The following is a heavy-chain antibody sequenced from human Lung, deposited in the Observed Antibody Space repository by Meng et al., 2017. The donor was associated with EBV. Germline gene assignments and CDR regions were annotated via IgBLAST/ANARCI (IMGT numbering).Heavy chain of an antibody. D-gene: IGHD6-19*01. Sequence: QVQLVQSGSEVRKPGASVKVSCKASGYTFINYALNWVRQAPGQGLEWMGWINTYTGEPFYARGFTGRFVFSLDTSVSTSYLQITSLKAEDTAVYFCARVDREGSAWPLAYWGQGSLVTVAS. CDR2: INTYTGEP. CDR3: ARVDREGSAWPLAY. J-gene: IGHJ4*02. CDR1: GYTFINYA. V-gene: IGHV7-4-1*02.